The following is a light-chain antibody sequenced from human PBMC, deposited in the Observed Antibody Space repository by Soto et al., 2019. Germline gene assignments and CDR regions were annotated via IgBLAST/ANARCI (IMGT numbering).Light chain of an antibody. CDR3: VAWDDSLNGYVV. J-gene: IGLJ2*01. V-gene: IGLV1-44*01. Sequence: QSVLTQPPSASGTPGQRVTISCSGSSSNIGSNTVNWYQQLPGTAPKLVIYSNNQRPSGVPDRFSGSESGTSASLAISGLQSEDEAEYYCVAWDDSLNGYVVFGGGTKLTVL. CDR1: SSNIGSNT. CDR2: SNN.